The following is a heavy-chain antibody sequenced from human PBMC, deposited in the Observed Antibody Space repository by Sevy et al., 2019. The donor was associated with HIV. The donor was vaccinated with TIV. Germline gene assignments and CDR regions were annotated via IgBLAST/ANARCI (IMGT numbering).Heavy chain of an antibody. D-gene: IGHD3-3*01. V-gene: IGHV1-2*02. CDR1: GYIFSGYY. CDR3: ARGPLVSYYDFWKRAPDY. J-gene: IGHJ4*02. CDR2: INPESGDT. Sequence: ASVKVSCKASGYIFSGYYFYWVRQAPGQGLELMGWINPESGDTNYARKFQGRVTMTRDTSVTTAYMTLSRLKSNDTALYYYARGPLVSYYDFWKRAPDYWGQGTLVTVSS.